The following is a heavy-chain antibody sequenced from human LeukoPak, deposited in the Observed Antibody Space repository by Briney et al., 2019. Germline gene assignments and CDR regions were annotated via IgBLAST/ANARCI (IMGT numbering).Heavy chain of an antibody. CDR3: VRSEANYLDS. D-gene: IGHD3-3*01. Sequence: GGSLRLSCAASGFTFTNSAMSWVRQASGKGLEWVSSISGSGLSTYYADSVKGRFTMSRDNSKNTLFLQMNSVRAEDTAVYYCVRSEANYLDSWGQGTLVTVSS. CDR2: ISGSGLST. J-gene: IGHJ4*02. V-gene: IGHV3-23*01. CDR1: GFTFTNSA.